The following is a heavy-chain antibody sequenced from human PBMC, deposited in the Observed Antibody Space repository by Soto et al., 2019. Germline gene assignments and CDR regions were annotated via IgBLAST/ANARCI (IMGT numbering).Heavy chain of an antibody. D-gene: IGHD1-7*01. CDR3: ARGRNFEDY. CDR1: GGTFSSYT. Sequence: QIKLVQSGAEVKKTGSSVKVSCKASGGTFSSYTISWVRQAPGQGLEWMGRIIPILGIANYAQKFQGRVTITADKSTSTAYMGLSSLRSEDTAVYYCARGRNFEDYWGQGTLVTVSS. V-gene: IGHV1-69*02. J-gene: IGHJ4*02. CDR2: IIPILGIA.